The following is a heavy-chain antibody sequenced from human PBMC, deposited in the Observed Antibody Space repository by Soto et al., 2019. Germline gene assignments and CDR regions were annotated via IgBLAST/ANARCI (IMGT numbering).Heavy chain of an antibody. CDR2: INHSGST. CDR3: AKKKITGLFHY. V-gene: IGHV4-34*01. Sequence: SETLSLTCAVYGGSFSGYYWTWIRQPPGTGLEWIGEINHSGSTNYNPSLKSRVTISVDTSKNQFSLKLTSVTAADTAVYYCAKKKITGLFHYWGKETLVPVSP. J-gene: IGHJ4*02. D-gene: IGHD3-16*01. CDR1: GGSFSGYY.